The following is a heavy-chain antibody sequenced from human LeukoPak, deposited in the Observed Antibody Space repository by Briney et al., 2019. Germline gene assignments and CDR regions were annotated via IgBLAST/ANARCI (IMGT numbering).Heavy chain of an antibody. V-gene: IGHV3-64*02. J-gene: IGHJ3*02. D-gene: IGHD5-24*01. CDR3: ARVRGRDNDAFDI. Sequence: GGSLRLSCAASGFTFNIYALHWVRQAPGKGLEYVSAISSSGDSTYYADSVKGRFTISRDNSKNTLYLQMGSLRAKDMAVYYCARVRGRDNDAFDIWGQGTMVTVSS. CDR1: GFTFNIYA. CDR2: ISSSGDST.